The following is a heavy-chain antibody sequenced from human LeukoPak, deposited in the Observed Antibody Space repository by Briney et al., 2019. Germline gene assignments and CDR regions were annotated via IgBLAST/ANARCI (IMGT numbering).Heavy chain of an antibody. CDR1: GGSFSGYY. CDR3: ARNSLLWGKGDDY. D-gene: IGHD3-10*01. CDR2: INHSGST. J-gene: IGHJ4*02. V-gene: IGHV4-34*01. Sequence: PSETLSLTCAVYGGSFSGYYWSWIRQPPGKGLEWIGEINHSGSTNYNPSLKSRVTISVDTSKNQFSLKLSSVTAADTAVYYCARNSLLWGKGDDYWGQGTLVTVSS.